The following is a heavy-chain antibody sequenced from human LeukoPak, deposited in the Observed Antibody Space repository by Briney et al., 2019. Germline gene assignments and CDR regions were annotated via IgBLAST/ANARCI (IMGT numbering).Heavy chain of an antibody. Sequence: GGSLRLSCAASGFTVSNTYMSWVRQAPGKGLEWVSIIYSGGGTRYADSVKGRFTISRDNSRNTLYLQMNSLRAEDTALYYCARDNYDSSGFTWGQGTLVTVSS. CDR1: GFTVSNTY. D-gene: IGHD3-22*01. CDR2: IYSGGGT. CDR3: ARDNYDSSGFT. V-gene: IGHV3-53*01. J-gene: IGHJ4*02.